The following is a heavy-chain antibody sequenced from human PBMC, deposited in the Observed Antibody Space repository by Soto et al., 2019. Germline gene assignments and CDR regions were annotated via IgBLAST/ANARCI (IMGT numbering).Heavy chain of an antibody. CDR2: IYYSGNT. D-gene: IGHD3-10*01. Sequence: QVQLQESGPGLVEPSQTLALTCTVSGDPLNTGGYYWSWIRHLPGKGLEWLGYIYYSGNTYYNPSLKGRVNISGDMSKKQFSLRLSSVTAADTDVYHCARVSSDWFDPWGPGIQVTVSS. V-gene: IGHV4-31*03. CDR3: ARVSSDWFDP. J-gene: IGHJ5*02. CDR1: GDPLNTGGYY.